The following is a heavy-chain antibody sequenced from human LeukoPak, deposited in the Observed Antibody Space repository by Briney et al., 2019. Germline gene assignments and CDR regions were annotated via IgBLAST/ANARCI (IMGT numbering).Heavy chain of an antibody. CDR3: AREDNLYYYDSSGYYGSSDAFDI. CDR2: IIPIFGTA. D-gene: IGHD3-22*01. CDR1: GGTFSSYA. J-gene: IGHJ3*02. V-gene: IGHV1-69*13. Sequence: GASVKVSCKASGGTFSSYAISWVRRAPGQGLEWMEGIIPIFGTANYAQKFQGRVTITADESTSTAYMELSSLRSEDTAVYYCAREDNLYYYDSSGYYGSSDAFDIWGQGTMVTVSS.